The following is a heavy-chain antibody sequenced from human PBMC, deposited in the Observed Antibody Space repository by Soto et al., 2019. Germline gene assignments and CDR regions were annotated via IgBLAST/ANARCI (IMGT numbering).Heavy chain of an antibody. V-gene: IGHV3-30-3*01. J-gene: IGHJ4*02. CDR2: ISYDGSNK. D-gene: IGHD4-17*01. CDR3: ARDRTTVIHRSLDY. Sequence: QVQLVESGGGVVQPGRSLRLSCAASGFTFSSYAMYWVRQAPGKGLEWVAVISYDGSNKYYADSVKGRFTISRDNSKNTLYLQMNSLRAEDTAVYYCARDRTTVIHRSLDYWGQGTLVTVSS. CDR1: GFTFSSYA.